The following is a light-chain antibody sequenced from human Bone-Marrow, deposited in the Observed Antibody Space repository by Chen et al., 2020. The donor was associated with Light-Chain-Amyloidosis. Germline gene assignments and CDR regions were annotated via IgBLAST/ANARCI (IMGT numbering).Light chain of an antibody. CDR3: GTWDTSVRAGGV. CDR2: ANN. J-gene: IGLJ3*02. CDR1: SSTIGNND. Sequence: QSVLSQPPSVSAAPGQKVTISGSGTSSTIGNNDISWFQHLPGRAPKLLIYANNKRPSGFPDRFSGSKSVTSATLGITGLQAGDEAVYYCGTWDTSVRAGGVFGGGTKLTVL. V-gene: IGLV1-51*01.